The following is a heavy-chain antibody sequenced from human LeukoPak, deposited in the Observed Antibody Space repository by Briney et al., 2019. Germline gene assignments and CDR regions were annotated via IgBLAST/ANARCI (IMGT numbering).Heavy chain of an antibody. V-gene: IGHV4-4*07. Sequence: ETLSLTCTVSGGSISSYYWSWIRQPAGKGLEWIGRIYTTGSTNYNPSLKSRVTISVDTSKNQFSLELSSVTAADTAVYYCARSPGGSGTRAFDIWGQGTMVTVSS. D-gene: IGHD3-10*01. J-gene: IGHJ3*02. CDR1: GGSISSYY. CDR3: ARSPGGSGTRAFDI. CDR2: IYTTGST.